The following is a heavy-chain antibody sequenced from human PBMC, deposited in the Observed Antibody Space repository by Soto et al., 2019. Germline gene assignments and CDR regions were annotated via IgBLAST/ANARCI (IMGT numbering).Heavy chain of an antibody. CDR2: IYYSGST. D-gene: IGHD3-9*01. Sequence: SETLSLTCTVSGGSISSGGYYWSWIRQHPGKGLEWIGYIYYSGSTYYNPSLKSRVTISVDTSKNQFSLKLSSVTAADTAVYYCAGVMPYYDILTGYYSYYFDYWGQGTLVTVSS. CDR1: GGSISSGGYY. CDR3: AGVMPYYDILTGYYSYYFDY. V-gene: IGHV4-31*03. J-gene: IGHJ4*02.